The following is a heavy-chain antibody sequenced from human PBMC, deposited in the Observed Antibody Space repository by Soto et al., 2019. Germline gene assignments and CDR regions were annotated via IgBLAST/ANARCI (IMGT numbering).Heavy chain of an antibody. CDR1: GGSISSSSYY. D-gene: IGHD2-2*01. Sequence: SETLSLTCTVSGGSISSSSYYWGWIRQPPGKGLEWIGSIYYSGSTYYNPSLKSRVTISVDTSKNQFSLKLSSVTAADTAVYYCARHSRWCSSTSCRHRKQGYYMDVWGKGTTVTVSS. CDR3: ARHSRWCSSTSCRHRKQGYYMDV. J-gene: IGHJ6*03. CDR2: IYYSGST. V-gene: IGHV4-39*01.